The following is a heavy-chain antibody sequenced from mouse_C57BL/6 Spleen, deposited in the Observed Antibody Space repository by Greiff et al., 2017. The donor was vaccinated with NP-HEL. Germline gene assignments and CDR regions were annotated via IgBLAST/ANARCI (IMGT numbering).Heavy chain of an antibody. CDR3: ARRYYYGSSYWYFDV. CDR1: GYTFTTYP. V-gene: IGHV1-47*01. Sequence: VQLQQSGAELVKPGASVKMSCKASGYTFTTYPIEWMKQNHGKSLEWIGNFHPYNDDTKYNEKFKGKATLTVEKSSSTVYLELSRLTSDDYAVYYCARRYYYGSSYWYFDVWGTGTTVTVSS. CDR2: FHPYNDDT. J-gene: IGHJ1*03. D-gene: IGHD1-1*01.